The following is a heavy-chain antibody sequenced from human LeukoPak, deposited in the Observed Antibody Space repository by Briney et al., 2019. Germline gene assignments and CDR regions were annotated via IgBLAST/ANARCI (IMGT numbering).Heavy chain of an antibody. V-gene: IGHV4-30-4*08. CDR1: GGSISSGAYY. CDR2: IYYSGST. J-gene: IGHJ5*02. CDR3: ARGSHVSNIVVVPAAPRFDP. D-gene: IGHD2-2*01. Sequence: SQTLSLTCTVSGGSISSGAYYWSWIRQPPGKGLEWIGYIYYSGSTYYNPSLKSRVTISVDTSKNQFSLKLSSVTAADTAVYYCARGSHVSNIVVVPAAPRFDPWGQGTLVTVSS.